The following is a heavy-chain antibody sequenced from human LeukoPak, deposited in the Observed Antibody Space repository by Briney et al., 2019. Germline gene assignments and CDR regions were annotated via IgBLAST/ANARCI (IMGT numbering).Heavy chain of an antibody. V-gene: IGHV4-39*01. CDR3: ASQWLVSFDY. J-gene: IGHJ4*02. CDR2: IYYSGST. CDR1: GGSISSSSYY. D-gene: IGHD6-19*01. Sequence: SETLSLTCTVSGGSISSSSYYWGWIRQPPGKGLEWIGSIYYSGSTYYNPSLKSRVTISVDTSKNQFSLKLSSVTAADTAVYYCASQWLVSFDYCGQGTLVTVSS.